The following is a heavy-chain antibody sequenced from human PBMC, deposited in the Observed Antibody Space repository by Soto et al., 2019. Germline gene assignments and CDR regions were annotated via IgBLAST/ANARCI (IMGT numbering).Heavy chain of an antibody. CDR3: ARIPLYYDILTGHLDY. V-gene: IGHV1-18*01. J-gene: IGHJ4*02. D-gene: IGHD3-9*01. Sequence: ASVKVSCKASGYTFTSYGISWVRQAPGQGLEWMGWISAYNGNTNYAQKLQGRVTMTTDTSTSTAYMELRSLRSDDTAVYYCARIPLYYDILTGHLDYWGQGTLVTVSS. CDR1: GYTFTSYG. CDR2: ISAYNGNT.